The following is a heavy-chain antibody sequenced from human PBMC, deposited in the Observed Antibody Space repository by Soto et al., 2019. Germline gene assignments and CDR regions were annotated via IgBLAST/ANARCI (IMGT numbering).Heavy chain of an antibody. CDR2: ISSSGSTI. J-gene: IGHJ6*03. V-gene: IGHV3-11*01. D-gene: IGHD6-13*01. Sequence: QVQLVESGGGLVKPGGSLRLSCAASGFTFSDYYMSWIRQAPGKGLEWVSYISSSGSTIYYADSVKGRFTISRDNAKNSLYMQMNSMRAEDTAVYYCARGRQLVIAYYYYMDVWGKGTTVTVSS. CDR1: GFTFSDYY. CDR3: ARGRQLVIAYYYYMDV.